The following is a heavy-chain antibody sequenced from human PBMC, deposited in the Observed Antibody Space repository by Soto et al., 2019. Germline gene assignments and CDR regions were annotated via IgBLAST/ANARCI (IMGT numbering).Heavy chain of an antibody. CDR1: GGSISSGDYY. CDR2: IYYSGST. CDR3: ARHSSGWIFDY. V-gene: IGHV4-30-4*01. Sequence: SETLSLTCTVSGGSISSGDYYWSWIRQPPGKGLEWIGYIYYSGSTNYNPSLKSRVTISVDTSKNQFSLKLSSVTAADTAVYYCARHSSGWIFDYWGQGTLVTVSS. J-gene: IGHJ4*02. D-gene: IGHD6-19*01.